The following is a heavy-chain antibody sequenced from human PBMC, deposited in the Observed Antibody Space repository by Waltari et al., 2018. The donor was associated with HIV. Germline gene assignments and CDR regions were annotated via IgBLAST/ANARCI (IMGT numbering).Heavy chain of an antibody. J-gene: IGHJ4*02. D-gene: IGHD2-15*01. V-gene: IGHV5-51*01. CDR3: AGGWGGGSGGSCYDY. CDR2: FDPAASET. Sequence: EVQLVQSGAEVKKPGESLKISCKGSGYSFTSYWIGWVRQMPGKGLEWMGFFDPAASETGYTPAFQGQRTISADKSSSTAYLQWGGLKASDTAMYYGAGGWGGGSGGSCYDYWGQGTLVTVSS. CDR1: GYSFTSYW.